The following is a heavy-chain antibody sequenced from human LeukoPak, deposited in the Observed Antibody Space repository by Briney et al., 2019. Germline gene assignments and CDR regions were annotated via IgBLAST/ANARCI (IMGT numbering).Heavy chain of an antibody. V-gene: IGHV5-51*01. J-gene: IGHJ4*02. CDR3: ARRTYYYGSGSYPFDY. CDR2: FYPGDSDS. D-gene: IGHD3-10*01. Sequence: GESLKISCQVIGYRFIDYWIGRVRQVPGKGLEWVAIFYPGDSDSRYSPSFQGQVSISADKSISTAYLQWSRLKASDTGIYYCARRTYYYGSGSYPFDYWGQGTRVTVSA. CDR1: GYRFIDYW.